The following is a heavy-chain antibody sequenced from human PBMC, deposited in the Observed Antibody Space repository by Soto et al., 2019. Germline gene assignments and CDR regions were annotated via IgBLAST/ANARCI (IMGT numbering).Heavy chain of an antibody. Sequence: QITLKESGPTLVKPTQTLTLTCTFSGFSLSTSGVGVGWIRQPPGKALEWLALIYWDDDKRYSPSLKSRLTTTKDTSKNQVVLTMTNMDPVDTATYYCARMYSSSWYEDFQHWGQDTLVTVSS. CDR3: ARMYSSSWYEDFQH. J-gene: IGHJ1*01. CDR1: GFSLSTSGVG. CDR2: IYWDDDK. V-gene: IGHV2-5*02. D-gene: IGHD6-13*01.